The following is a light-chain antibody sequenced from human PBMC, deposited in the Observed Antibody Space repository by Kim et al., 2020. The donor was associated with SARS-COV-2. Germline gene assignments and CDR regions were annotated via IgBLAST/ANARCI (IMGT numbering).Light chain of an antibody. CDR1: QSLPHSNGYNY. Sequence: IVTTQSPLSLPVTPGGPASISCRPSQSLPHSNGYNYLDWYLQKPGQSPQLLIYLGTNRASGVPDRFSGSGSGTDFTLKIRRVEAEDVGVYYCMQALQTPIAFGRGTRLEIK. CDR3: MQALQTPIA. J-gene: IGKJ5*01. CDR2: LGT. V-gene: IGKV2-28*01.